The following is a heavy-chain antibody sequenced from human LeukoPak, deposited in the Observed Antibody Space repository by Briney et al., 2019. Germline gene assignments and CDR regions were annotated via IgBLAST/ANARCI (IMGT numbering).Heavy chain of an antibody. Sequence: GGSLRLSCAASGFTFGSYGMHWVRQAPGKGLEWVAFIRYDGSNKYYADSVKGRFTISRDNSKNTLYLQMNSLRAEDTAVYYCAKDGGYGYSSPRYYFDYWGQGTLVTVSS. V-gene: IGHV3-30*02. D-gene: IGHD6-13*01. CDR2: IRYDGSNK. J-gene: IGHJ4*02. CDR3: AKDGGYGYSSPRYYFDY. CDR1: GFTFGSYG.